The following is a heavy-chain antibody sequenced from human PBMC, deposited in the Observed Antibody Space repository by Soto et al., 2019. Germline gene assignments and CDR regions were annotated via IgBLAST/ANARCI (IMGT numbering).Heavy chain of an antibody. J-gene: IGHJ4*02. CDR3: ARHSPDFDWLSQFDY. V-gene: IGHV4-30-4*01. CDR1: GGSISSGDYY. CDR2: IYYSGST. D-gene: IGHD3-9*01. Sequence: SETLSLTCTVSGGSISSGDYYWSWIRQPPGKGLEWIGYIYYSGSTYCNPSLKSRVTISVDTSKNQFSLKLSSVTAADTAVYYCARHSPDFDWLSQFDYWGQGTLVTVSS.